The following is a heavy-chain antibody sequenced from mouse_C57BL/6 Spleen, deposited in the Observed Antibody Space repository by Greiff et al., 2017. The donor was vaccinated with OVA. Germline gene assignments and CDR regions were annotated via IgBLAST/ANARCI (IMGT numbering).Heavy chain of an antibody. Sequence: VQLQQSGAELVRPGTSVTVSCKASGYAFTNYLIEWVKQRPGQGLEWIGVINPGSGGTNYNEKFKGKATLTADKSYSTAYMQLSSLTSEDSAVYFCARTMKYGYEDYYAMDYWGQGTSVTVAS. CDR2: INPGSGGT. J-gene: IGHJ4*01. CDR3: ARTMKYGYEDYYAMDY. D-gene: IGHD2-2*01. V-gene: IGHV1-54*01. CDR1: GYAFTNYL.